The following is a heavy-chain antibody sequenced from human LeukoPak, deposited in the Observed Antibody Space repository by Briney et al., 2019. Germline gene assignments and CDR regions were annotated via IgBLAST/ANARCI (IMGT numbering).Heavy chain of an antibody. CDR3: AKDLYYDSSGHPTYYYYGMDV. D-gene: IGHD3-22*01. CDR1: GFTFTTYA. Sequence: GGSLRLSSVASGFTFTTYAMSWVRQAPGKGLEWVSTISGSTGKTYYADSVKGRFTISRDKSRNTLYLQMNSLRAEDSAVYYCAKDLYYDSSGHPTYYYYGMDVWGQGTTGTVSS. J-gene: IGHJ6*02. V-gene: IGHV3-23*01. CDR2: ISGSTGKT.